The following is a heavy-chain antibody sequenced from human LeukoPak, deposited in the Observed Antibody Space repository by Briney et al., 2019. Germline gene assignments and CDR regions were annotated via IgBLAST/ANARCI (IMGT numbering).Heavy chain of an antibody. CDR3: ARHGAAAAPFDY. Sequence: SETLSLTCIVSGGSISSYYWSWIRQPPGKGLEWIGYIYYSGSTNYNPSLKSRVTISVDTSKNQFSLKLSSVTAADTAVYYCARHGAAAAPFDYWGQGTLVTVSS. CDR2: IYYSGST. CDR1: GGSISSYY. J-gene: IGHJ4*02. V-gene: IGHV4-59*08. D-gene: IGHD6-13*01.